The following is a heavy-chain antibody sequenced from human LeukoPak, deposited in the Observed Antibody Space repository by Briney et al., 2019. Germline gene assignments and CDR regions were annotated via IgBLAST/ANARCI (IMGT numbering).Heavy chain of an antibody. CDR2: MNPNSGNT. D-gene: IGHD6-13*01. CDR3: ATTGRGAAAGPSHFDY. J-gene: IGHJ4*02. V-gene: IGHV1-8*03. Sequence: ASVKVSFKASGYTFTSYDINWVRQATGQGLEWMGWMNPNSGNTGYAQKFQGRVTITRNTSISTAYMELSSLRSEDTAVYYCATTGRGAAAGPSHFDYWGQGTLVTVSS. CDR1: GYTFTSYD.